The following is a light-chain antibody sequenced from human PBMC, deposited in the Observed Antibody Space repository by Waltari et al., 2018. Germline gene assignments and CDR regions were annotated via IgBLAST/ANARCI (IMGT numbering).Light chain of an antibody. CDR1: QSISSY. CDR2: AAS. J-gene: IGKJ1*01. CDR3: QQYNKWPPGT. Sequence: DIQMTQSPSSLSASVGDRVTITCRASQSISSYLNWYQQKPGKAPKLLIYAASSLQSGVPSRFSGSGSGTDFTLTISSLQPEDSAVYYCQQYNKWPPGTFGQGTKVEIK. V-gene: IGKV1-39*01.